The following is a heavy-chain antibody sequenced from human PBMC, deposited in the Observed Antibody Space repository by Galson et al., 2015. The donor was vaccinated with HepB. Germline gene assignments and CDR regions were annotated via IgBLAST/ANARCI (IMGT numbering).Heavy chain of an antibody. J-gene: IGHJ4*02. Sequence: SVKVSCKASGYTFTSYGISWVRQAPGQGLEWMGWISAYNGNTNYAQKLQGRVTMTTDTSTSTAYMELRSLRSDDTAVYYCARMESMITFGGVIVNDYWGQGTLVTVSS. CDR1: GYTFTSYG. D-gene: IGHD3-16*02. V-gene: IGHV1-18*04. CDR2: ISAYNGNT. CDR3: ARMESMITFGGVIVNDY.